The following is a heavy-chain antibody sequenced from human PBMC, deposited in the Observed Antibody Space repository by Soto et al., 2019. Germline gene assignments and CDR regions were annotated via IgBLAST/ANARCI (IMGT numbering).Heavy chain of an antibody. CDR2: ISYDGSNK. D-gene: IGHD2-21*02. Sequence: QVQLVESGGGVVQPGRSLRLSCAASGFTFSSYAMHWVRQAPGKGLEWVAVISYDGSNKYYADSVKGRFTSSRDNSKNTLYLQMNSLRAEDTAVYYCARDRGAYCGGDCYWGDAFDIWGQGTMVTVSS. CDR3: ARDRGAYCGGDCYWGDAFDI. V-gene: IGHV3-30-3*01. J-gene: IGHJ3*02. CDR1: GFTFSSYA.